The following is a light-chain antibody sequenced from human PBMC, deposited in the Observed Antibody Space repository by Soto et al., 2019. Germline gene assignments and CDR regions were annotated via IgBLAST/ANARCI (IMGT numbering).Light chain of an antibody. CDR2: GAS. J-gene: IGKJ5*01. CDR1: QSVSGSR. V-gene: IGKV3-20*01. Sequence: EIVLRQSPXTXXXXXGXXATXSXXXSQSVSGSRLAWYQQKPGQAPRLLIYGASNRATGIPDRFSGGGSGTDFTLTISRLAPEDFALYYCQHYDTSPITFGQGTRLENK. CDR3: QHYDTSPIT.